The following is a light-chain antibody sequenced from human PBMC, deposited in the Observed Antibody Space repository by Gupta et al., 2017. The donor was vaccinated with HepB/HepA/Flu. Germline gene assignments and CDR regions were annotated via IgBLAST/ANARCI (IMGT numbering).Light chain of an antibody. Sequence: EIVLTQSPGTLSFSPGERATLSCRASQSVSSSSLPWYQQKPGQAPRRLIYGASSRATGIPDRFSGSGSGTDFTLTISILEPEDIAVYYCQQYDSSPLTFGGGTKVEIK. CDR3: QQYDSSPLT. V-gene: IGKV3-20*01. CDR1: QSVSSSS. J-gene: IGKJ4*01. CDR2: GAS.